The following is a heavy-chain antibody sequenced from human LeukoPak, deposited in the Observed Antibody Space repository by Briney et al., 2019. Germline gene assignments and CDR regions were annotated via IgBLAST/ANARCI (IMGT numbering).Heavy chain of an antibody. CDR3: ARDSTVFDAFDI. J-gene: IGHJ3*02. CDR1: GFTLRNSA. CDR2: ISKNGGTT. Sequence: GGSLRLSCAPSGFTLRNSAMHWGRPAPGGGREYVSDISKNGGTTSYGNSVKGRFTISRDTSKNTLYLQMGSLRAEDMAIYYCARDSTVFDAFDIWGQGTMVTVS. V-gene: IGHV3-64*01. D-gene: IGHD4-17*01.